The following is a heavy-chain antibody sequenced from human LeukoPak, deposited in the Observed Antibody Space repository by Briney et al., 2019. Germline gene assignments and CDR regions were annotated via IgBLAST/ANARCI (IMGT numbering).Heavy chain of an antibody. CDR2: INHSGST. CDR1: GGSFSGYY. J-gene: IGHJ4*02. Sequence: SETLSLTCAVYGGSFSGYYWSWIRQPPGKGLEWIGEINHSGSTNYNPSLKSRVTISVDTSKNQFSLKLSSVTAADTAVYYCARVFDYWGQGTLVTVSS. V-gene: IGHV4-34*01. CDR3: ARVFDY.